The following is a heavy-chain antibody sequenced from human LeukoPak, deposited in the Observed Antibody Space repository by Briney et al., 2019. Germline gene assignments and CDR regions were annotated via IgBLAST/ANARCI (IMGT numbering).Heavy chain of an antibody. Sequence: GASVKVSCKASGYTFTSYDINWVRQATGQGLEWMGWMNPNSGNTGYAQKFQGRVTMTRNTSISTAYMELSSLRSEDTAVYYCARTWGEAGLPTFYYYMDVWGKGTTVTVSS. J-gene: IGHJ6*03. CDR1: GYTFTSYD. CDR2: MNPNSGNT. V-gene: IGHV1-8*01. D-gene: IGHD2/OR15-2a*01. CDR3: ARTWGEAGLPTFYYYMDV.